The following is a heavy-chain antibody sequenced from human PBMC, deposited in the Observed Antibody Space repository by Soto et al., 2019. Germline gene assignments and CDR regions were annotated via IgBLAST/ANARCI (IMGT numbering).Heavy chain of an antibody. CDR3: ARKSGSSLYSSYYYYGMDV. J-gene: IGHJ6*02. Sequence: QVQLVQSGAEVKKPGSSVKVSCKASGGTFSSYAISWVRQAPGQGLEWMGGIIPIFGTANYAQKFQGRVTITADESTSTAYMELSSLRSEDTAVYYCARKSGSSLYSSYYYYGMDVWGQGTTVTVSS. V-gene: IGHV1-69*01. CDR2: IIPIFGTA. D-gene: IGHD6-13*01. CDR1: GGTFSSYA.